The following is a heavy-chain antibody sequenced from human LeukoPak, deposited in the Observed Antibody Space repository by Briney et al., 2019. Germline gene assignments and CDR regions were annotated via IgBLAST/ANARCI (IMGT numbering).Heavy chain of an antibody. CDR2: IYISGST. D-gene: IGHD1-26*01. J-gene: IGHJ4*02. CDR3: ARGELRVGATAFDY. Sequence: PSQTLSLTCTVSGGSISSGSYYWSWIRQPAGKGLEWIGRIYISGSTNYNPSLKSRVTMSVDTSKKQFSLKLSSVTAADTAVYYCARGELRVGATAFDYWGQGTLVTVSS. V-gene: IGHV4-61*02. CDR1: GGSISSGSYY.